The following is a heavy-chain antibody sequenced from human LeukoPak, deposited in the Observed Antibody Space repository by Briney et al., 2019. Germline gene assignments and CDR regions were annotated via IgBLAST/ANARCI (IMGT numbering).Heavy chain of an antibody. Sequence: SETLSLTCTVSGGSISSSGYYWTWIRQHPEKGLEWIGYIYYRGNTYYNPSLRSRISIAMDTSKNQFSLNLTSVTAADTAIYYCARDLSFGGNWGQGTLVTVSS. CDR2: IYYRGNT. CDR1: GGSISSSGYY. CDR3: ARDLSFGGN. D-gene: IGHD3-16*01. V-gene: IGHV4-31*03. J-gene: IGHJ4*02.